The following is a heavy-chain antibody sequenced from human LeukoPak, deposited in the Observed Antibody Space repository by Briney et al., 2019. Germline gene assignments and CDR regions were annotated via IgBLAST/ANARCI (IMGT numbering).Heavy chain of an antibody. CDR1: GGSISSGDYY. CDR3: AREGYGDYSGYFDY. J-gene: IGHJ4*02. CDR2: TYYSGST. Sequence: PSETLSLTCTVSGGSISSGDYYWSWIRQPPGKGLEWIGYTYYSGSTYYNPSLKSRVTISVDTSKNQFSLKLSSVTAADTAVYYCAREGYGDYSGYFDYWGQGTLVTVSS. V-gene: IGHV4-30-4*01. D-gene: IGHD4-17*01.